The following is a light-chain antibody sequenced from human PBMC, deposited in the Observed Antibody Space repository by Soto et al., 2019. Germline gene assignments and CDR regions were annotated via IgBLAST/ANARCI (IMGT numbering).Light chain of an antibody. CDR3: CSYAGSSTFYV. CDR2: EVS. CDR1: SSDVGSYNL. J-gene: IGLJ1*01. Sequence: QSALTQPASVSGSPGQSITISCTGTSSDVGSYNLISWYQQYPDKAPKLMIYEVSKRPSGVSNRFSGSESGNTASLTISGLQAEDEADYYCCSYAGSSTFYVFGSGTKLTVL. V-gene: IGLV2-23*02.